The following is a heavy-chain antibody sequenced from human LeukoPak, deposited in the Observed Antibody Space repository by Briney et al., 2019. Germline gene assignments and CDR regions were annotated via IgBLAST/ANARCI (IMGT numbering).Heavy chain of an antibody. CDR1: DYSLTSYG. D-gene: IGHD3-10*01. V-gene: IGHV1-18*04. CDR2: IGPYNGNT. J-gene: IGHJ4*02. CDR3: ARALYYGSGNFFDY. Sequence: ASVKVSCKASDYSLTSYGISWVRQAPGQGLEWMGSIGPYNGNTNYAQNLQGRVTMTTDTSTSTAYMELRSLRSDDTAVYYCARALYYGSGNFFDYWAQGTLVTVSS.